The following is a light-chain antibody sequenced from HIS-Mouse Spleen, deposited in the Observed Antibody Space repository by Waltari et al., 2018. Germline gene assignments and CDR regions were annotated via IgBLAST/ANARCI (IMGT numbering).Light chain of an antibody. CDR2: GKN. J-gene: IGLJ3*02. Sequence: SSELTQDPAVSVALGQTVRITCQGNSLRSYYAGWYQQKPGQAPVLVIYGKNNRPSGIPDRFSGSSSGNTASLTITGAQAEDEADYYCNSRDSSGNHWVFGGGTKLTVL. V-gene: IGLV3-19*01. CDR3: NSRDSSGNHWV. CDR1: SLRSYY.